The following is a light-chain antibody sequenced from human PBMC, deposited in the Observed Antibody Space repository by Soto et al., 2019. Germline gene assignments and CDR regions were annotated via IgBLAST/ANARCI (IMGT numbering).Light chain of an antibody. CDR2: GAS. J-gene: IGKJ3*01. CDR1: QSVSSSY. V-gene: IGKV3-20*01. Sequence: EIVLTQSPGTLSLSPGERXTLSCRASQSVSSSYLAWYQQKPGQAPRLLIYGASSRATGIPDRFSGSGSGTDFTLTISRLEPEDFAVYYCQQYGSSPPFAFGPGTKV. CDR3: QQYGSSPPFA.